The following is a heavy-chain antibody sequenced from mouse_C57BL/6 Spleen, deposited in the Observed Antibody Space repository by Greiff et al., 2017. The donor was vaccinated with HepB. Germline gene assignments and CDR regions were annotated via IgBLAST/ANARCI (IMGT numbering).Heavy chain of an antibody. CDR2: ISYDGSN. V-gene: IGHV3-6*01. J-gene: IGHJ1*03. Sequence: EVQLVESGPGLVKPSQSLSLTCSVTGYSITSGYYWNWIRQFPGNKLEWMGYISYDGSNNYNPSLKNRISITRDTSKNQFFLKLNSVTTEDTATYYCAREIYYGSSHWYFDVWGTGTTVTVSS. CDR3: AREIYYGSSHWYFDV. D-gene: IGHD1-1*01. CDR1: GYSITSGYY.